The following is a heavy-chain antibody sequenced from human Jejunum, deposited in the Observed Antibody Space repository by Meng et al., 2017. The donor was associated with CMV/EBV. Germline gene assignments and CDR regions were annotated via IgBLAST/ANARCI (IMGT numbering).Heavy chain of an antibody. CDR3: ATGVADFEY. D-gene: IGHD6-19*01. J-gene: IGHJ4*02. V-gene: IGHV1-8*01. CDR1: GYTFTRYD. CDR2: MNPNSGNT. Sequence: GQLGQSVAELNKPGASVKVSCKASGYTFTRYDINWVRQATGQGLEWMGWMNPNSGNTGYAQKFQGRVTMTRNISKSTAYMDLSSLRSEDTVVYYCATGVADFEYWGQGTLVTVSS.